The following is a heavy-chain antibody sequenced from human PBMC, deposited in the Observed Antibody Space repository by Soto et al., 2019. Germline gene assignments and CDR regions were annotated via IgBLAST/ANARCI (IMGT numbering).Heavy chain of an antibody. CDR3: ARDYPAAYPGSSRPPFDY. V-gene: IGHV1-18*01. Sequence: QVQLVQSGGEMKKPGASVKVSCKAYGYTFTSYGFSWVRQAPGQGLEWMGWISASNGNTNYAQKFQGRVPMTTDTATSTAYMEVRSLRSDDTAVYYCARDYPAAYPGSSRPPFDYWGQGTL. J-gene: IGHJ4*02. CDR2: ISASNGNT. CDR1: GYTFTSYG. D-gene: IGHD6-6*01.